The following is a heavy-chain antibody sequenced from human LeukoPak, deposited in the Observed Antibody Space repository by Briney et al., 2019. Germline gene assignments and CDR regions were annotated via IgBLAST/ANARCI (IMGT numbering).Heavy chain of an antibody. D-gene: IGHD1-14*01. CDR3: ATETNGRHYDY. CDR2: IGPTGSDR. Sequence: GGSLRLSCTASGLTFSASGFNWVRQAPGKGLEWVASIGPTGSDRYHADSIKGRFTISRDNANNFLYLQMNILRAEDTAVYYCATETNGRHYDYWGQGALLTVSS. V-gene: IGHV3-21*06. CDR1: GLTFSASG. J-gene: IGHJ4*02.